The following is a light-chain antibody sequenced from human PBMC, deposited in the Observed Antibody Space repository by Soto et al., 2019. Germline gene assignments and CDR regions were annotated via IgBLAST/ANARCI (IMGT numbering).Light chain of an antibody. CDR2: SNN. J-gene: IGLJ3*02. CDR3: AAWDDSLNGHWV. Sequence: QSVLTQPPSASGTPGQRVTISCSGSSSNIGSNTVNWYQQLPGTAPNLLIYSNNQRPSGVPDRFSGSKSGTSASLAISGLQSEDEADYYCAAWDDSLNGHWVFGGGTKVTVL. V-gene: IGLV1-44*01. CDR1: SSNIGSNT.